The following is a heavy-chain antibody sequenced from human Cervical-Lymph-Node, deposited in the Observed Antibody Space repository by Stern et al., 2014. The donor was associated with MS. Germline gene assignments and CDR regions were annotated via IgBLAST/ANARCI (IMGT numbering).Heavy chain of an antibody. CDR3: ASANCSSTSCPNWFDP. D-gene: IGHD2-2*01. CDR1: GGSISSGVYY. Sequence: VQLVESGPGLVKPSQTLSLTCTVSGGSISSGVYYWSWIRQPPGKGLEWIGYIYYSGSTYYNPSLKSRVTISVDTSKNQFSLKLSSVTAADTAVYYCASANCSSTSCPNWFDPWGQGTLVTVSS. J-gene: IGHJ5*02. V-gene: IGHV4-30-4*01. CDR2: IYYSGST.